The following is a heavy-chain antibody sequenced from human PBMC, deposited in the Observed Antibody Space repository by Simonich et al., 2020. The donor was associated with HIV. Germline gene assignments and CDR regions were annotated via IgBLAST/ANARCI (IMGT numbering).Heavy chain of an antibody. Sequence: GGGVVQPGRSLRLSCAASGFPFDDYAMHWVRQAPGKGLEWVSGISWNSGDIGYADSVKGRFTISRDNAKNSLYLQMNRLRAEDTALYYCAKGGISMVRGVMQFDYGGQGTLVTVSS. CDR2: ISWNSGDI. CDR1: GFPFDDYA. V-gene: IGHV3-9*01. CDR3: AKGGISMVRGVMQFDY. D-gene: IGHD3-10*01. J-gene: IGHJ4*02.